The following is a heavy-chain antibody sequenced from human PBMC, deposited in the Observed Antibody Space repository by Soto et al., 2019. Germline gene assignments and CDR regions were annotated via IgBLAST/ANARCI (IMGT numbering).Heavy chain of an antibody. J-gene: IGHJ5*02. CDR2: IIPIFGTA. CDR3: ARGPEWLRFDPSPRSGWFDP. D-gene: IGHD5-12*01. V-gene: IGHV1-69*13. CDR1: GGTFSSYA. Sequence: ASVKVSCKASGGTFSSYAISWVRQAPGQGLEWMGGIIPIFGTANYAQKFQGRVTITADESTSTAYMELSSLRSEDTAVYYCARGPEWLRFDPSPRSGWFDPWGQGTLVTVSS.